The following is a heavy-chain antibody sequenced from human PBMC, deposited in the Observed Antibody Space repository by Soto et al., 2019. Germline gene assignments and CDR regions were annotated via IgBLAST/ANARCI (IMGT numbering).Heavy chain of an antibody. D-gene: IGHD6-13*01. J-gene: IGHJ4*02. CDR1: GFTFDDYA. CDR2: ISGDGGST. V-gene: IGHV3-43*02. CDR3: AKGHSSSSWSPFDY. Sequence: GGSLRLSCAASGFTFDDYAMHWVRQAPGKGLECVSLISGDGGSTYYADSVKGRFTISRDNSKNSLYLQMNSLRTEDTALYYCAKGHSSSSWSPFDYWGQGTLVTVSS.